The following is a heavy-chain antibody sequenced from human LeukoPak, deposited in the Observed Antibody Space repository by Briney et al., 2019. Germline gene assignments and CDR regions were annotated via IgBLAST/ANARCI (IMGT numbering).Heavy chain of an antibody. CDR2: ISSASSSI. D-gene: IGHD2-2*01. Sequence: GGSLRLSCAASGFTFSSYSMNWVRQAPGKGLEWVSYISSASSSIYYADSVKGRFTISRDNAKNSLFLQMNSLRAEDTAVYYCARLPAYCSSTSCYYDYWGQGTLVTVSS. J-gene: IGHJ4*02. V-gene: IGHV3-48*04. CDR3: ARLPAYCSSTSCYYDY. CDR1: GFTFSSYS.